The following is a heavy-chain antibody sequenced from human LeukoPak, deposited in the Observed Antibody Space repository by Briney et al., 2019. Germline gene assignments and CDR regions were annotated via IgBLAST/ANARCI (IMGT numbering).Heavy chain of an antibody. J-gene: IGHJ4*01. CDR3: ARDRAHRGGYSDD. CDR2: IKQDGSEK. Sequence: GGSLRLSCAASGFTFSSYWMAWVRQAPGKGLEWVANIKQDGSEKYYVDSVKGRFTISRDNAKNSLYLQMNSLRADDTAVYYCARDRAHRGGYSDDWGQGTLVTVSS. D-gene: IGHD3-10*01. V-gene: IGHV3-7*01. CDR1: GFTFSSYW.